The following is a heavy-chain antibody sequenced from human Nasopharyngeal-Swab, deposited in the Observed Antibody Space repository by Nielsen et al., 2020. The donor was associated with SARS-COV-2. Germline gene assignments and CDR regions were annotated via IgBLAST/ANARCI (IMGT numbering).Heavy chain of an antibody. CDR1: GYTFINHD. CDR3: ARGGSSLGANLEDP. CDR2: MSPNSGNT. Sequence: ASVKVSCKAPGYTFINHDINWVRQSTGQGLEWMGWMSPNSGNTGYAQKFQGRVTMTRNTSTSTAYLELSSLRSEDTAVYYCARGGSSLGANLEDPWGQGTLVIVSS. D-gene: IGHD3-10*01. V-gene: IGHV1-8*01. J-gene: IGHJ5*02.